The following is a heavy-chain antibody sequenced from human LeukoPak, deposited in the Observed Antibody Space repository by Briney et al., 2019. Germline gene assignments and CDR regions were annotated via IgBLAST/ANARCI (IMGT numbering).Heavy chain of an antibody. D-gene: IGHD6-19*01. J-gene: IGHJ4*02. CDR1: GFTVSSNY. CDR2: IYSGGST. V-gene: IGHV3-53*01. CDR3: ARGGAYSSGAFDY. Sequence: PGGSLRLSCAASGFTVSSNYMSWVRQAPGKGLEWVSVIYSGGSTYYADSVKGRFTISRDNAKNTLYLQMNSLRAEDTAVYYCARGGAYSSGAFDYWGQGTLVTVSS.